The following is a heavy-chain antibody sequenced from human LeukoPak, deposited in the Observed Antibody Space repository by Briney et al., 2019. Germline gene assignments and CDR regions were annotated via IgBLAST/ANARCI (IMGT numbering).Heavy chain of an antibody. J-gene: IGHJ3*02. Sequence: GGSLRLSCAASGFTFSTYSMNWVRQAPGKGLEWISYIRSGGSPIYYADSVKGRFTISRDNAKNSLYLLMNSLRAEDTAVYYCAREITTVVTGGAFDIWGQGTMVTVSS. D-gene: IGHD4-23*01. V-gene: IGHV3-48*01. CDR1: GFTFSTYS. CDR3: AREITTVVTGGAFDI. CDR2: IRSGGSPI.